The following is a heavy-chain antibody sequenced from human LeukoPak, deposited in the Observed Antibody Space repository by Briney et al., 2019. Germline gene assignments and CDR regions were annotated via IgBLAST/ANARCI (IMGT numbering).Heavy chain of an antibody. CDR1: GFTFSSYW. CDR2: INNDGSTT. Sequence: GGSLRLPCAASGFTFSSYWMHWVRQAPGMGLVWVSRINNDGSTTSYADSVKGRFTVSRDNAKNTLSLQMNSLRAEDTAVYYCVRRYYDSSGHRFDYWGQGTLVTVSS. D-gene: IGHD3-22*01. J-gene: IGHJ4*02. CDR3: VRRYYDSSGHRFDY. V-gene: IGHV3-74*01.